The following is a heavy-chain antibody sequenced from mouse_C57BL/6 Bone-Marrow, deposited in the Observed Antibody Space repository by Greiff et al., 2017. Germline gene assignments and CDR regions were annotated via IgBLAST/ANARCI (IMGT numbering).Heavy chain of an antibody. Sequence: VQLKESGPGLVKPSQSLSLTCSVTGYSITSGYYWNWIRQFPGNKLEWMGYISYDGSNNYNPSLKNRISITRDTSKNQFFLKLNSVTTEDTATYYCARGGSSGYPWFAYWGQGTLVTVSA. CDR2: ISYDGSN. V-gene: IGHV3-6*01. J-gene: IGHJ3*01. CDR3: ARGGSSGYPWFAY. D-gene: IGHD3-2*02. CDR1: GYSITSGYY.